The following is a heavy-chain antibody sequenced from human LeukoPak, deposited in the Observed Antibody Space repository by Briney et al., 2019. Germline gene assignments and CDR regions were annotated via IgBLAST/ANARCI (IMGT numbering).Heavy chain of an antibody. J-gene: IGHJ5*02. Sequence: GGSLRLSCAASGFTFDDYGMSWVRQAPGKGLEWVSGINWTGGSTGYADSVKGRFTISRDSAKNSLYLQMNSLRAEDTALYYCARDTYSRALDLWGQGVLVTVSS. D-gene: IGHD6-13*01. CDR3: ARDTYSRALDL. V-gene: IGHV3-20*04. CDR1: GFTFDDYG. CDR2: INWTGGST.